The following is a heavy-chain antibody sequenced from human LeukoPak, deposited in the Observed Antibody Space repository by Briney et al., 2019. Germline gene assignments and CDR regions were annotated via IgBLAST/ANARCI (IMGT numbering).Heavy chain of an antibody. CDR2: MSPNSGNT. J-gene: IGHJ4*02. V-gene: IGHV1-8*01. Sequence: APVTVSCKASADIFTRYDINWVRQAPGQGLEWVGWMSPNSGNTGYAQKFQDRVTMTRDTSISTAYMELSSLRSEDTAVYYCARGPPKWGLDYWGQGTLVIVSS. D-gene: IGHD7-27*01. CDR3: ARGPPKWGLDY. CDR1: ADIFTRYD.